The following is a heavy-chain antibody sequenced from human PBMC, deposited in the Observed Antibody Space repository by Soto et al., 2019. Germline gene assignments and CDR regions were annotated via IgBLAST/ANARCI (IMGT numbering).Heavy chain of an antibody. Sequence: EVQLLESGGGLVQPGGSLRLSCAASGFTFSSYAMSWVRQAPGKGLEWVSAISGSGGSTYYADSGKGRFTISRDNSKNTLYLQMNSLIAEDTAVYYCAKCYDGDYGFDYWGQGTLVTVSS. CDR3: AKCYDGDYGFDY. CDR2: ISGSGGST. D-gene: IGHD4-17*01. V-gene: IGHV3-23*01. CDR1: GFTFSSYA. J-gene: IGHJ4*02.